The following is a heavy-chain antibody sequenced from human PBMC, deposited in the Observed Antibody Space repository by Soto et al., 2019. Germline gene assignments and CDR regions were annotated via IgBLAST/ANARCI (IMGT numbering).Heavy chain of an antibody. CDR3: VKTRDHY. CDR2: ISSNGGTT. V-gene: IGHV3-64D*08. J-gene: IGHJ4*02. CDR1: GFTFSIYT. Sequence: PGGSLRLSCSASGFTFSIYTMFWVRQAPGKGLEYVSAISSNGGTTYYADSVKGRFTISRDNSKNTLYLQMSSLRAEDTAVYYCVKTRDHYWGQGALVTFSS.